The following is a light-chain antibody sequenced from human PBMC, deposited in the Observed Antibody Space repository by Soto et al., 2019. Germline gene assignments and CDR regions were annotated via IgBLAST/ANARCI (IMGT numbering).Light chain of an antibody. CDR1: SSDVGAHNY. Sequence: QSALTQPASVSGSPGQSIAISCTGTSSDVGAHNYVSWYQQHPGKAPKLIIYDVSNRPSGVSTRFSAFKSGNTASLTIPGLQAEDEADYYCSSYTYTSTLVIFGGGTKLTVL. CDR3: SSYTYTSTLVI. J-gene: IGLJ2*01. V-gene: IGLV2-14*03. CDR2: DVS.